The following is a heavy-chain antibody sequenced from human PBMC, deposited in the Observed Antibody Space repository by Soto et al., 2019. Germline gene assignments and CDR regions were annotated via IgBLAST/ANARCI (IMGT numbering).Heavy chain of an antibody. J-gene: IGHJ5*02. CDR1: GGSISSGDYY. V-gene: IGHV4-30-4*01. CDR2: IYYSGST. D-gene: IGHD3-22*01. CDR3: ARWGEGYDSSGPDDP. Sequence: QVQLQESGPGLVKPSQTLSLTCTVSGGSISSGDYYWSWIRQPPGKGLEWIGYIYYSGSTYYNPSLKSRVTISVDTSKNQFALKLSPVTAADTAVYYCARWGEGYDSSGPDDPWGQGTLVTVSS.